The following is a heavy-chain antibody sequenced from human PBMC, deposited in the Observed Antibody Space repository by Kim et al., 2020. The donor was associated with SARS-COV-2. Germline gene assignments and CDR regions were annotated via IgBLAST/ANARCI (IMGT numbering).Heavy chain of an antibody. D-gene: IGHD1-1*01. CDR3: AGAPGPNGLNWFDP. V-gene: IGHV3-11*04. J-gene: IGHJ5*02. Sequence: DPVKGRFTISRDNAKNSLYLKMNSLRAEDTAVYYCAGAPGPNGLNWFDPWGQGTLVTVSS.